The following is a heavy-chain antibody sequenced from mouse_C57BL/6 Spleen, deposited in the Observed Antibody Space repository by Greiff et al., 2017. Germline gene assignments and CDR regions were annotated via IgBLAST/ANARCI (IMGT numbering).Heavy chain of an antibody. CDR2: IYPGDGDT. J-gene: IGHJ4*01. V-gene: IGHV1-82*01. CDR3: AREASTMVTTGAMDY. CDR1: GYAFSSSW. Sequence: VQLQQSGPELVKPGASVKISCKASGYAFSSSWMNWVKQRPGKGLEWIGRIYPGDGDTNYNGKFKGKATLTADKSSSTAYMQLSSLTSEDSAVYFCAREASTMVTTGAMDYWGQGTSVTVSS. D-gene: IGHD2-2*01.